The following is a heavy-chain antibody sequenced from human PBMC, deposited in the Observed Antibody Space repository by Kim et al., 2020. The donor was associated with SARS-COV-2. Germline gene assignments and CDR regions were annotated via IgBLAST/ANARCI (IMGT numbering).Heavy chain of an antibody. CDR3: AKDLRYPPWRHGMDL. J-gene: IGHJ6*02. V-gene: IGHV1-18*04. CDR2: ISAYNGNV. CDR1: GYILIRYG. Sequence: ASVKVSCTASGYILIRYGINWLRQAPGQGPEWMGWISAYNGNVKYAQNVPDRVTMTTDTSTNTAYLELRSLRFDDTAVYYCAKDLRYPPWRHGMDLWGQGTAVTVSS. D-gene: IGHD3-9*01.